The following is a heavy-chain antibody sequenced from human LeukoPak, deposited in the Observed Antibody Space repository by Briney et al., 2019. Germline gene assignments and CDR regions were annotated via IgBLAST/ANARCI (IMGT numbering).Heavy chain of an antibody. CDR2: ISGRGGST. D-gene: IGHD3-3*01. CDR1: GFTFRSYA. Sequence: GGSLRLSCAASGFTFRSYAMSWVRQAPGKALEWVSAISGRGGSTNYADSVKGRFTISRDNSKNTLYLQMNSLRAEDTAVYYCAKNNDFWSGYSLDYWGQGTLVTVSS. V-gene: IGHV3-23*01. J-gene: IGHJ4*02. CDR3: AKNNDFWSGYSLDY.